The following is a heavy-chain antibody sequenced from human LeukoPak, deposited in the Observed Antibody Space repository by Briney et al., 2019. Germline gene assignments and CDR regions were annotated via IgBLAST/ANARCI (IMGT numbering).Heavy chain of an antibody. J-gene: IGHJ4*02. V-gene: IGHV3-30-3*01. CDR2: ISYDGSNK. CDR1: GFTFSSYA. Sequence: GGSLRLSCAASGFTFSSYAMHWVRQAPGKGLEWVAVISYDGSNKYYADSVKGRFTISRDNSKNTLYLQMNSLRAEDTAVYYCAREIYDLWSGYYFDYWGQGTLVTVSS. CDR3: AREIYDLWSGYYFDY. D-gene: IGHD3-3*01.